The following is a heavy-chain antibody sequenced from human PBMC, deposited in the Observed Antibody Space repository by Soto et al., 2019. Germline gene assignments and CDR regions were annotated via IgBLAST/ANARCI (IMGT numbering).Heavy chain of an antibody. D-gene: IGHD6-19*01. CDR1: GFTFSSYG. CDR3: AKDLGAIAVAGWGVVSYYYYGMDV. Sequence: GGSLRLSCAASGFTFSSYGMHWVRQAPGKGLEWVAVISYDGSNKYYADSVKGRFTISRDNSKNTLYLQMNSLRAEDTAVYYCAKDLGAIAVAGWGVVSYYYYGMDVWGQGTTVTVSS. V-gene: IGHV3-30*18. CDR2: ISYDGSNK. J-gene: IGHJ6*02.